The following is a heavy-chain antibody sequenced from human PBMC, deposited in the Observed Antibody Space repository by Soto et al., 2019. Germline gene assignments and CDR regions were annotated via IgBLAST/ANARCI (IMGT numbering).Heavy chain of an antibody. CDR1: GGAVSDYV. D-gene: IGHD2-21*01. J-gene: IGHJ5*02. CDR3: AGASLGPGYCAGKGWFDR. Sequence: QVHLVQSGAEVKKPGTSVRVSCKASGGAVSDYVIAWVRQAPGQGPEWMGGIIPSFGTANYAQTFLGRVTMTAEKSTNTADLELNSLPYEDTAGYYCAGASLGPGYCAGKGWFDRWGQRTLVTASS. CDR2: IIPSFGTA. V-gene: IGHV1-69*06.